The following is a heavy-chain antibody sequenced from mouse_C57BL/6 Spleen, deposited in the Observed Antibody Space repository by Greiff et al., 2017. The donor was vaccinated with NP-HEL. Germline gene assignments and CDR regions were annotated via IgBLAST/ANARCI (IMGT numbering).Heavy chain of an antibody. Sequence: EVQLQQSGPELVKPGASVKISCKASGYTFTDYYMNWVKQSHGKSLEWIGDINPNNGGTSYNQKFKGKATLTVDKSSSTAYMELRSLTSEDSAVYYCASDYDYDEAWFAYWGQGTLVTVSA. CDR1: GYTFTDYY. D-gene: IGHD2-4*01. J-gene: IGHJ3*01. V-gene: IGHV1-26*01. CDR3: ASDYDYDEAWFAY. CDR2: INPNNGGT.